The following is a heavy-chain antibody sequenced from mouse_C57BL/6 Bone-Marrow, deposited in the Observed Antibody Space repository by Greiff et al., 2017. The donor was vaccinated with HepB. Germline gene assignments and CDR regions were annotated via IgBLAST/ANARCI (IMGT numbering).Heavy chain of an antibody. J-gene: IGHJ1*03. V-gene: IGHV1-53*01. CDR2: INPSNGGT. CDR1: GYTFTSYW. Sequence: VQLQESGTELVKPGASVKLSCKASGYTFTSYWMHWVKQRPGQGLEWIGNINPSNGGTNYNEKFKSKATLTVDKSSSTAYMQLSSLTSEDSAVYYCARLRGNYWYFDVWGTGTTVTVSS. CDR3: ARLRGNYWYFDV. D-gene: IGHD2-1*01.